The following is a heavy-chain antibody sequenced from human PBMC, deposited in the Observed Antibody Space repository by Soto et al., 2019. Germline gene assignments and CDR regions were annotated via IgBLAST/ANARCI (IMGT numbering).Heavy chain of an antibody. CDR3: ARLLSYDILTAYSPHDFDI. CDR2: IYPGDSDT. Sequence: GESLKISCKGSGYSFTSYWIGWVRQMPGKGLEWMGIIYPGDSDTRYSPSFQGQVTISADKSISTAYLQGSSLKASDTAMYYCARLLSYDILTAYSPHDFDIWGPGTMLTVSS. J-gene: IGHJ3*02. CDR1: GYSFTSYW. D-gene: IGHD3-9*01. V-gene: IGHV5-51*01.